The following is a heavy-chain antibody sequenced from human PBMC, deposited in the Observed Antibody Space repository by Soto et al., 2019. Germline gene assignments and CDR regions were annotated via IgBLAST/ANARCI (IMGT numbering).Heavy chain of an antibody. D-gene: IGHD1-26*01. CDR1: GFTFSNAW. CDR3: TTAGSWRYYYYYYGMDV. CDR2: IKSKTDGGTT. V-gene: IGHV3-15*07. Sequence: GGSLRLSCAASGFTFSNAWMNWVRQAPGKGLEWVGRIKSKTDGGTTDYAAPVKGRFTISRDDSKNTLYLQMNSLKTEDTAVYYCTTAGSWRYYYYYYGMDVWGQGTTVTVSS. J-gene: IGHJ6*02.